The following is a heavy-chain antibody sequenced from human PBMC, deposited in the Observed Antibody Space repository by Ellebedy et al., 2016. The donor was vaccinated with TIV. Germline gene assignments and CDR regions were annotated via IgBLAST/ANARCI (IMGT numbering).Heavy chain of an antibody. J-gene: IGHJ5*02. Sequence: GESLKISCAASGFIVSSNYMSWVRQAPGKGLEWLSVTYSGGTHYADSVKGRFTISRDDSRNTVYLQMNSLRAEDSAVEYCARDLNHWGQGTLVTVSS. D-gene: IGHD3-9*01. CDR3: ARDLNH. V-gene: IGHV3-53*01. CDR1: GFIVSSNY. CDR2: TYSGGT.